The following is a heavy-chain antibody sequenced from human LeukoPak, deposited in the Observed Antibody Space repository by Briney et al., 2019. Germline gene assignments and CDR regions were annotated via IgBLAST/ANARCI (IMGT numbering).Heavy chain of an antibody. Sequence: ASVKVSCKASGYTFTSYAMHWVRQAPGQRLEWMGWINAGNRNTKYSQEFQGRVTITRDTSASAVYMELSSLRSDDMAVYYCARVVRYSSGPLTDLLPYYFDYWGQGTLVTVSS. V-gene: IGHV1-3*03. D-gene: IGHD6-19*01. CDR1: GYTFTSYA. J-gene: IGHJ4*02. CDR2: INAGNRNT. CDR3: ARVVRYSSGPLTDLLPYYFDY.